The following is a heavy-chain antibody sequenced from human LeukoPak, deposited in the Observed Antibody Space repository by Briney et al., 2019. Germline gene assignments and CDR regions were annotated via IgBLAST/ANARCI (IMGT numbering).Heavy chain of an antibody. CDR1: GFTFSSYA. D-gene: IGHD4-23*01. V-gene: IGHV3-30*04. CDR3: ARDHRWQPHY. J-gene: IGHJ4*02. CDR2: ISYDGSNK. Sequence: QTGGSLRLSCAASGFTFSSYAMHWVRQAPGKGLEWVAVISYDGSNKYYADSVKGRFTISRDNAKNTLYMQMNSLRDEDTAVYYCARDHRWQPHYWGQGTLVTVSS.